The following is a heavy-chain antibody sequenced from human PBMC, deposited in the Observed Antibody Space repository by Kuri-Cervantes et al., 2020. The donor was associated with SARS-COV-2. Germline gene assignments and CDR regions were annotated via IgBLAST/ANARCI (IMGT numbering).Heavy chain of an antibody. J-gene: IGHJ5*02. CDR3: ARQRVYCSSTSCYGRGWFDP. D-gene: IGHD2-2*01. CDR1: GYTFTSYD. V-gene: IGHV1-8*03. Sequence: ASVKVSCKASGYTFTSYDINWVRQATGQGLEWMGWMNPNSGNTGYAQKFQGRVTITRNTPISTAYMELSSLRSEDTAVYYCARQRVYCSSTSCYGRGWFDPWAREPWSPSPQ. CDR2: MNPNSGNT.